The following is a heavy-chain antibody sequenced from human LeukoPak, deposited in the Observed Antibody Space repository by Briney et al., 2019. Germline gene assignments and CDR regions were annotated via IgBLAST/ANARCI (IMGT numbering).Heavy chain of an antibody. Sequence: SETLSLTCTVSGGSISSSSYYWGWIRQPPGKGLEWIGSIYYSGSTYYNPSLKSRVTISVDTSKNQFSLKLTSVTVADTAVYYCARRRLFLAHAFDIWGQGTMVTVSS. V-gene: IGHV4-39*07. CDR3: ARRRLFLAHAFDI. J-gene: IGHJ3*02. D-gene: IGHD4/OR15-4a*01. CDR1: GGSISSSSYY. CDR2: IYYSGST.